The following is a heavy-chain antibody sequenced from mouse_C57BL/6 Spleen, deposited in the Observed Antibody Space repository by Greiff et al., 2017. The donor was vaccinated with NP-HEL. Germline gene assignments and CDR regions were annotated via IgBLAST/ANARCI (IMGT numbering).Heavy chain of an antibody. CDR2: IYPSDSET. V-gene: IGHV1-61*01. Sequence: QVQLQQPGAELVRPGSSVKLSCKASGYTFTSYWMDWVKQRPGQGLEWIGNIYPSDSETHYNQKFKDKATLTVDKSSSTAYMQLSSLTSEDSAVYYCEREGEVLHVGYRDVWRTGTTVTVFS. CDR3: EREGEVLHVGYRDV. J-gene: IGHJ1*03. CDR1: GYTFTSYW.